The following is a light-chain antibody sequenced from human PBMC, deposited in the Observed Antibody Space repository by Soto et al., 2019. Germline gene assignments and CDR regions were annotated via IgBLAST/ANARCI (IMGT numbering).Light chain of an antibody. Sequence: QSALTQPPSASGSPGQSVTISCTGTSSDVGDYKFVSWYQQHPGKAPKLLMYEVNRRPSGVPDRFSGSKSGNTASLTVSGLQVEDEAEYYCSSYAGNNNVVFGGGTKVTVL. CDR1: SSDVGDYKF. J-gene: IGLJ2*01. CDR3: SSYAGNNNVV. V-gene: IGLV2-8*01. CDR2: EVN.